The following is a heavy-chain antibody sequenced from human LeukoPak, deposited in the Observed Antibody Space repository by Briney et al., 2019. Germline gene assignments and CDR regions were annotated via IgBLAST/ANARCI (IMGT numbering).Heavy chain of an antibody. CDR3: ARDVVDIVVVPAYYYYYMDV. J-gene: IGHJ6*03. Sequence: ASVKVSCKVSGYTLTELSIHWVRQAPGKGLEWMGGFDPEHGETIYAQKFQGRVTMTRDTSISTAYMELSRLRSDDTAVYYCARDVVDIVVVPAYYYYYMDVWGKGTTVTISS. V-gene: IGHV1-24*01. CDR2: FDPEHGET. CDR1: GYTLTELS. D-gene: IGHD2-2*01.